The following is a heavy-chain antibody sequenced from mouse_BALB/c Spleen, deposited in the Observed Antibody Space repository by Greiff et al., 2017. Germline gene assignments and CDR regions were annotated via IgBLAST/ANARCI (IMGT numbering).Heavy chain of an antibody. D-gene: IGHD2-3*01. CDR3: ARSRDGYTTSSFAY. J-gene: IGHJ3*01. CDR1: GYSITSDYA. CDR2: ISYSGST. Sequence: EVKLMESGPGLVKPSQSLSLTCTVTGYSITSDYAWNWIRQFPGNKLEWMGYISYSGSTSYNPSLKSRISITRDTSKNQFFLQLNSVTTEDTATYYCARSRDGYTTSSFAYWGQGTLVTVSA. V-gene: IGHV3-2*02.